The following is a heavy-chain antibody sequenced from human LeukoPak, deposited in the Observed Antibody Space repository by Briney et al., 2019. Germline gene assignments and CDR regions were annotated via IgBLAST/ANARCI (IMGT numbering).Heavy chain of an antibody. Sequence: ASVKVSCKASGYTFTSYDINWVRQATGQGLEWMGWMNPNSGNTGYAQKFQGRVTMTRNTSISTAYMALSSLRSEDTAVYYCARGNGSGSKLGYYYYYMDVWGKGTTVTVSS. J-gene: IGHJ6*03. D-gene: IGHD3-10*01. CDR3: ARGNGSGSKLGYYYYYMDV. V-gene: IGHV1-8*01. CDR1: GYTFTSYD. CDR2: MNPNSGNT.